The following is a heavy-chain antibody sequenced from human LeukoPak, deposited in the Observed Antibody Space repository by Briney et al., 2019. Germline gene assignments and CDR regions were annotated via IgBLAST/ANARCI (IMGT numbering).Heavy chain of an antibody. CDR2: IYSGGST. Sequence: GGSLRLSCAASGFTVSSNYMSWVRQAPGKGLEWVSVIYSGGSTYYADSVKGRFTISRDNAKNSLYLQMNSLRAEDTAVYYCARKGAVTAGYWGQGTLVTVSS. CDR1: GFTVSSNY. J-gene: IGHJ4*02. CDR3: ARKGAVTAGY. D-gene: IGHD4-11*01. V-gene: IGHV3-53*01.